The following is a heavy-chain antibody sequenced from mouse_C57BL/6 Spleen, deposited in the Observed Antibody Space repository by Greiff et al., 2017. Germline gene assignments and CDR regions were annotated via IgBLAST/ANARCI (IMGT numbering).Heavy chain of an antibody. D-gene: IGHD1-1*01. CDR1: GYTFTDYY. CDR3: ARKGYGSSFDY. J-gene: IGHJ2*01. CDR2: INPYNGGT. V-gene: IGHV1-19*01. Sequence: VQLQQSGPVLVKPGASVKMSCKASGYTFTDYYMNWVKQSHGKSLEWIGVINPYNGGTSYNQKFKGKATLTVDKSSSTAYMELNSLTSEDSAVYYCARKGYGSSFDYWGQGTTLTVSS.